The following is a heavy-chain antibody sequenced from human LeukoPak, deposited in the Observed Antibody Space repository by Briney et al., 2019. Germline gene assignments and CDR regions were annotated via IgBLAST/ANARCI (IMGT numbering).Heavy chain of an antibody. CDR3: ARRQYDFWSGYYGDYYYGMDV. Sequence: ASVKVSCKASGYTFTSYGISWVRQAPGQGLEWMGWISAYNGNTNYAQKLQGRVTMTTDTSTCTAYMELRSLRSDDTAVYYCARRQYDFWSGYYGDYYYGMDVWGQGTTVTVSS. J-gene: IGHJ6*02. CDR1: GYTFTSYG. CDR2: ISAYNGNT. D-gene: IGHD3-3*01. V-gene: IGHV1-18*01.